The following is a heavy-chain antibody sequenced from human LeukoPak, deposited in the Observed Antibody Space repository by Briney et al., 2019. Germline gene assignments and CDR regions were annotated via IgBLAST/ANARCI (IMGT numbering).Heavy chain of an antibody. D-gene: IGHD1-26*01. CDR2: IIPILGKA. CDR1: GGTFSSYA. J-gene: IGHJ6*02. CDR3: AREGIVATGDYYYGMDV. Sequence: ASVKVSCKASGGTFSSYAISWVRQAPGQGLEWMGRIIPILGKANYAQKFQGRVTITADKSTSTAYMELSSLRSEDTAVYYCAREGIVATGDYYYGMDVWGQGTTVTVSS. V-gene: IGHV1-69*04.